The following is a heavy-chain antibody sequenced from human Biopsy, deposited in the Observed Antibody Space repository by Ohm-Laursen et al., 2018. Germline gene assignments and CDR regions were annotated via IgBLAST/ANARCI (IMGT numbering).Heavy chain of an antibody. CDR3: ATELLPPGVGGPWLDS. D-gene: IGHD3-10*01. V-gene: IGHV3-21*06. CDR2: IGASSTYI. CDR1: GFTFNNYG. Sequence: SLRLSCAASGFTFNNYGMQWVRQAPGKGLEWVSSIGASSTYIHYADSVKGRFTVSRDNPKNSLYLQMNSLTAADTATYYCATELLPPGVGGPWLDSWGQGISVTVSS. J-gene: IGHJ5*01.